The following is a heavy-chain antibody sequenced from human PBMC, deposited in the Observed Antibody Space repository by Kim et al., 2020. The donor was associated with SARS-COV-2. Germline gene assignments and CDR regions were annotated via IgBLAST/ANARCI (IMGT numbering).Heavy chain of an antibody. Sequence: ASVKVSCKASGYTFTSYYMHWVRQAPGQGLEWMGIINPSGGSTSYAQKFQGRVTMTRDTSTSTVYMELSSLRSEDTAVYYCAREAFYDFWSGYYLYYYGMDVWGQGTTVTVSS. CDR1: GYTFTSYY. CDR3: AREAFYDFWSGYYLYYYGMDV. J-gene: IGHJ6*02. CDR2: INPSGGST. V-gene: IGHV1-46*01. D-gene: IGHD3-3*01.